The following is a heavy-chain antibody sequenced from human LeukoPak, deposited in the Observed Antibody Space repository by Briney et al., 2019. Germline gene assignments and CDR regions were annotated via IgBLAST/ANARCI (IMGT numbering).Heavy chain of an antibody. V-gene: IGHV1-2*02. CDR3: ARVWVGAVDY. D-gene: IGHD1-26*01. CDR2: INPNSGGT. Sequence: ASVKVSCKASGYTFTGYYMHWVRQAPGQRLEWMGWINPNSGGTNYAQTFQGRVTMTRDTSISTAYMELSRLRSDDTAVYYCARVWVGAVDYWGQGTLVTVSS. J-gene: IGHJ4*02. CDR1: GYTFTGYY.